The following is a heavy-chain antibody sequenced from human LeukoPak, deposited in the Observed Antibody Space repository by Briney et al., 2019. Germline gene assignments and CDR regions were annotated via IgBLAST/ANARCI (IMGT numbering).Heavy chain of an antibody. CDR3: ARDDPPNCRGGSCCSDN. V-gene: IGHV1-2*02. CDR1: GYTHTGYH. CDR2: INPSSGGS. Sequence: GASVPVTCKSSGYTHTGYHMHWVRQAPAQRLEWMGWINPSSGGSNYAQKFQGGVTMTRVTSISTAYMELCRLRSDDTAVYYCARDDPPNCRGGSCCSDNWGQGTLVTVSS. D-gene: IGHD2-15*01. J-gene: IGHJ4*02.